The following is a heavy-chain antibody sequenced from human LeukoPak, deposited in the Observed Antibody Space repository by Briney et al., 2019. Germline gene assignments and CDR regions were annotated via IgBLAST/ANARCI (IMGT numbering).Heavy chain of an antibody. J-gene: IGHJ4*02. Sequence: ASVKVSCKASGYTFTGYYMHWVRQAPGQGLEWMGRINPNSGGTNYAQKSQGRVTMTRDTSISTAYMELSRLRSDDTAVYYCASYCSSTSCSRAGRNYWGQGTLVTVSS. CDR1: GYTFTGYY. V-gene: IGHV1-2*06. CDR3: ASYCSSTSCSRAGRNY. CDR2: INPNSGGT. D-gene: IGHD2-2*01.